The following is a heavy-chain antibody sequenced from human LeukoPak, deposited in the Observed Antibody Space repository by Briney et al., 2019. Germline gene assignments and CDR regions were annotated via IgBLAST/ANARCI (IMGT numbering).Heavy chain of an antibody. V-gene: IGHV3-23*01. D-gene: IGHD2-15*01. CDR3: AKDRGGGMDV. Sequence: GGSLRLSCAASGFTFSNYAMNCVRQAPGKGLEWVSGIAGRGSSTFYADSVKGRFTISRDDSKNTLYLQMNSLRAEDTAVYYCAKDRGGGMDVWGQGTTVSVSS. J-gene: IGHJ6*02. CDR1: GFTFSNYA. CDR2: IAGRGSST.